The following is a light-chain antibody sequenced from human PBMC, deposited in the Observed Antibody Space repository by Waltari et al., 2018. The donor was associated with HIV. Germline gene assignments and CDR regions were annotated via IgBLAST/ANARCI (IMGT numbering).Light chain of an antibody. CDR2: KGK. CDR1: PTAVGPYNL. Sequence: QSALNQPASVSASAGQSITISCTGTPTAVGPYNLLSCYQQYPDRAPKLIVYKGKRRPSGISDRFSGSKSGNRAYLTVAGVKVEDEADYYCCSYAGGTSFVLFGGGTKLSVL. J-gene: IGLJ3*02. CDR3: CSYAGGTSFVL. V-gene: IGLV2-23*01.